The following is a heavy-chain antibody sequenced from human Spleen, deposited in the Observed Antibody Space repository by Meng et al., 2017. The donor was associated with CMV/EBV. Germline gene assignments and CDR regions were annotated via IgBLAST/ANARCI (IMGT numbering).Heavy chain of an antibody. D-gene: IGHD3-16*01. CDR3: ASLGASTTASMGRYYYYYGMDV. Sequence: YGISWVRQAPGQGLEWMGWISAYNGNTNYAQKVQGRVTMTTDTSTSTAYMELRSLRSDDTAVYYCASLGASTTASMGRYYYYYGMDVWGQGTTVTVSS. J-gene: IGHJ6*02. CDR2: ISAYNGNT. CDR1: YG. V-gene: IGHV1-18*01.